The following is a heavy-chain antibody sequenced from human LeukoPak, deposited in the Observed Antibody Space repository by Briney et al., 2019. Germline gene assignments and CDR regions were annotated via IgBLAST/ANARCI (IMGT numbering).Heavy chain of an antibody. D-gene: IGHD6-13*01. Sequence: SGGSLRLSCAASGFTFSSYAMSWVRQAPGKGLEWVSAISGSGGSTYYADSVKGRFTISRDNSKNTLYLQMNSLRAEDTAVYYCAKDPDSSSWYDNYFDYWGQGTLVTVSS. CDR3: AKDPDSSSWYDNYFDY. CDR1: GFTFSSYA. CDR2: ISGSGGST. J-gene: IGHJ4*02. V-gene: IGHV3-23*01.